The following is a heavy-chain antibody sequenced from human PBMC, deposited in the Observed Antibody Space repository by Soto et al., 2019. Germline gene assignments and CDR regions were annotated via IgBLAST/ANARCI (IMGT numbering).Heavy chain of an antibody. CDR3: ARGMRDCSSTSCCFDY. V-gene: IGHV5-51*01. J-gene: IGHJ4*02. CDR1: GYSFTSYW. D-gene: IGHD2-2*01. Sequence: LRESLKISCTGSGYSFTSYWIGWVRQMPGKGLEWMGIIYPGDSDTRYSPSFQGQVTISADKSISTAYLQWSSLKASDTAMYYCARGMRDCSSTSCCFDYWGQGTLVTVSS. CDR2: IYPGDSDT.